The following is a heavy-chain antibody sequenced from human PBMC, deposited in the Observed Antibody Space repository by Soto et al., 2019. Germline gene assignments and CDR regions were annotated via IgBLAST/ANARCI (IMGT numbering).Heavy chain of an antibody. D-gene: IGHD6-13*01. V-gene: IGHV1-46*01. J-gene: IGHJ6*02. CDR1: GYTFTSYY. CDR2: INPSGGST. Sequence: QVQLVQSGAEVKKPGASVKVSCKASGYTFTSYYMHWVRQAPGQGLEWMGIINPSGGSTSYAEKFQGRVSMTRDTATSTVYMELSSLRSEDTAVYYCARAAAGHTGGLSRHYYGMDVWGQGTTVTVSS. CDR3: ARAAAGHTGGLSRHYYGMDV.